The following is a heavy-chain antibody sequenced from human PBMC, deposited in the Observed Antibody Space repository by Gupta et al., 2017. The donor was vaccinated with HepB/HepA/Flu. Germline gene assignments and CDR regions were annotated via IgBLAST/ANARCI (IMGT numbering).Heavy chain of an antibody. CDR3: ARDLAELSGYYYYYYGMDV. CDR2: IYSGGST. V-gene: IGHV3-66*01. J-gene: IGHJ6*02. Sequence: EGQLVESGGGLVQPGGSLRLSCAASGCTVSSNYMSWVRQAPGKGLDWVSVIYSGGSTYYADSVKGRFTISRDNSKNTLYLQMNSLRAEDTAVYYCARDLAELSGYYYYYYGMDVWGQGTTVTVSS. CDR1: GCTVSSNY. D-gene: IGHD1-26*01.